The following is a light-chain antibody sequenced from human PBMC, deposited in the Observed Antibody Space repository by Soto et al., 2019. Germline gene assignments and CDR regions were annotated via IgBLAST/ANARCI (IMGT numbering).Light chain of an antibody. J-gene: IGLJ2*01. V-gene: IGLV2-14*03. CDR1: SSDVGGYES. CDR2: DVS. Sequence: QSAPTQPASVSGSPGQSITIPCTGTSSDVGGYESVAWYQQHPGKVPKLIISDVSNRPSGVPFRFSGSKSGNVASLTISGLQAEDEADYYCASYTTSTELVFGGGTKLTVL. CDR3: ASYTTSTELV.